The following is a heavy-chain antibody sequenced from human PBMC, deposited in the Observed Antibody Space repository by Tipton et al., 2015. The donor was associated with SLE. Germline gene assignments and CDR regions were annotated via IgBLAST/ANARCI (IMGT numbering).Heavy chain of an antibody. V-gene: IGHV3-15*01. CDR1: GFTFSDHF. Sequence: SLRLSCAASGFTFSDHFMDWVRQAPGKGLEWVGRVQDRADGGTTDYAAPVKGRFTISRDDSKHTLYLQMNSLTTEDTAVYYCATGTPIDYWGRGTLVTVSS. CDR3: ATGTPIDY. CDR2: VQDRADGGTT. D-gene: IGHD1-14*01. J-gene: IGHJ4*02.